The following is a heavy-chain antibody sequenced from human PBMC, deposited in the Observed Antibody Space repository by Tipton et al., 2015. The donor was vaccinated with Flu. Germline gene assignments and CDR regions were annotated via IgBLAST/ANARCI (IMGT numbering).Heavy chain of an antibody. Sequence: QLVQSGAEVKKPGASVRVSCKASGYTFNIYYIHWVRQAPGQGLEWMGWINPDSGGTYYAQKFQGRVTMTRDTAIRTVYMELSSLRSDDTVVYYCAKDGVAATDYWGQGTLVTVSS. J-gene: IGHJ4*02. CDR2: INPDSGGT. D-gene: IGHD2-15*01. CDR1: GYTFNIYY. CDR3: AKDGVAATDY. V-gene: IGHV1-2*02.